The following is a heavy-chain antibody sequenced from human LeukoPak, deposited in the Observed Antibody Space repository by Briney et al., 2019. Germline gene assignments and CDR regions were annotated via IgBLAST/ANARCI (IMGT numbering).Heavy chain of an antibody. CDR2: IWYDGSNK. CDR1: GFTFSSYG. CDR3: AREVGATAFDY. D-gene: IGHD1-26*01. V-gene: IGHV3-33*01. Sequence: QPGGSLRLSCAASGFTFSSYGMHWVRQAPGKGLEWVAVIWYDGSNKYYADSVKGRFTISRDNSKNTLYLQRNSLRAEDTAVYYCAREVGATAFDYWGQGTLVTVSS. J-gene: IGHJ4*02.